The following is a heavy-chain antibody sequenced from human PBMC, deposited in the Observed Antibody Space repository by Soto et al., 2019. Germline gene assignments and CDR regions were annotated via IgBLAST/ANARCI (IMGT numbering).Heavy chain of an antibody. J-gene: IGHJ5*02. CDR2: IYHSGST. D-gene: IGHD6-13*01. CDR3: ARVSLSNWYWIDP. V-gene: IGHV4-61*01. Sequence: KPSETLSLTCTVSGGSVSSGSYYWSWIRQPPGKGLEWIGYIYHSGSTYYNPSLKSRATISVDTSENQFSLKLNSVTAADTAVYYCARVSLSNWYWIDPWGQGTLVTVSS. CDR1: GGSVSSGSYY.